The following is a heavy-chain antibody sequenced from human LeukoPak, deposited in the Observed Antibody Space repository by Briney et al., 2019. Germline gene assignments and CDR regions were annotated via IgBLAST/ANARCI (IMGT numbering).Heavy chain of an antibody. V-gene: IGHV4-59*12. J-gene: IGHJ4*02. CDR3: ARLLERNSGYDYVDY. CDR1: GGSINNYS. CDR2: NDNSGRT. D-gene: IGHD5-12*01. Sequence: PSETLSHTCTVSGGSINNYSWSWIRQPPGKGLERIGYNDNSGRTNYNPSLRGRVSLSIDTSKSCFFLMLSSMTAADTAVYYCARLLERNSGYDYVDYWGQGTLVTVSS.